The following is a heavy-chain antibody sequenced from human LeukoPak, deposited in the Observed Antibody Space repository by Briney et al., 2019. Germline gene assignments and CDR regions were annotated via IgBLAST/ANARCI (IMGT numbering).Heavy chain of an antibody. D-gene: IGHD1-20*01. CDR1: GGSISSYY. V-gene: IGHV4-59*01. CDR2: IYYSGST. J-gene: IGHJ4*02. CDR3: ARVNNWNDGSSDY. Sequence: PSETLSLTCTVSGGSISSYYWSWIRQPPGKGLEWIGYIYYSGSTNYNPSLKSRVTISVDTSKNQFSLKLSSVTAADTAVYYCARVNNWNDGSSDYWGQGTLDTVSS.